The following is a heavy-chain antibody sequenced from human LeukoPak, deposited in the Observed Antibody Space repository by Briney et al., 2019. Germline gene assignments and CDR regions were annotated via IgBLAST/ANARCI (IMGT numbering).Heavy chain of an antibody. Sequence: GGSLRLSCAASGFTFDDYAMHWVRQAPGKGLEWVSGISWNSGSIGYADSVKGRFTISRDNAKNSLYLQMNSLRAEDTALYYCAKALADCSSTSCYPYYLDYWGQGTLVTVSS. D-gene: IGHD2-2*01. CDR1: GFTFDDYA. J-gene: IGHJ4*02. CDR3: AKALADCSSTSCYPYYLDY. CDR2: ISWNSGSI. V-gene: IGHV3-9*01.